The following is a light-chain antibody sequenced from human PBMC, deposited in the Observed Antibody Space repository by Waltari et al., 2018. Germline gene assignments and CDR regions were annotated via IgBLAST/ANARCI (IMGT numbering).Light chain of an antibody. Sequence: EILMTQPPGTLSVSPGERASLSCRASGRISSSYLAWYQQKGGQPPRLLIYFTSTRAAGVPARFSGSGSGTEFTLTISSLQSEDFAVYYCQKYNTWPYTFGQGTKIEIK. CDR2: FTS. J-gene: IGKJ2*01. CDR1: GRISSSY. V-gene: IGKV3-15*01. CDR3: QKYNTWPYT.